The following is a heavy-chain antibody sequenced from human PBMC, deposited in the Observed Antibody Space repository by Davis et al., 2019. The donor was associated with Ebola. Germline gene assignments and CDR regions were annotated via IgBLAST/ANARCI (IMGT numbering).Heavy chain of an antibody. V-gene: IGHV3-7*03. CDR2: IKQDGSEK. D-gene: IGHD4-17*01. J-gene: IGHJ6*02. Sequence: GESLKISCAASGFTFSSYWMSWVRQAPGKGLEWVANIKQDGSEKYYVDSVKGRFTISRDNAKNSLYLQMNSLRAEDTAVYYCARDLEATVIYYYGMDVWGQGTTVTVSS. CDR3: ARDLEATVIYYYGMDV. CDR1: GFTFSSYW.